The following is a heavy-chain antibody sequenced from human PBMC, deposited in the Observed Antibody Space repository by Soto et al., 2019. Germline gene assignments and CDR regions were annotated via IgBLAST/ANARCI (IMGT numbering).Heavy chain of an antibody. J-gene: IGHJ4*02. D-gene: IGHD3-10*01. Sequence: QVQLVQSGAEVKKPGSSVKVSCKASGGTFSSYTISWVRQAPGQGLEWMGRIIPILGIANYAQKFQGRVTXXAXKXXSTAYMELSSLRSEDTAVYYCAGRHGSGSYGGFDYWGQGTLVTVSS. CDR1: GGTFSSYT. V-gene: IGHV1-69*02. CDR2: IIPILGIA. CDR3: AGRHGSGSYGGFDY.